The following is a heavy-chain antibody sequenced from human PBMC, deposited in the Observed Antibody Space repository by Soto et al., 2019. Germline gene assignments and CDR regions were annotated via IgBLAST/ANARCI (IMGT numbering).Heavy chain of an antibody. CDR3: AREGVAPYYYYGMDV. CDR1: GYTFTRSG. V-gene: IGHV1-18*01. CDR2: ISIYNGDT. J-gene: IGHJ6*02. Sequence: QAQLVQSGAEVKKPGPSVKVSCKASGYTFTRSGISWVRQAPRPRPVWMGWISIYNGDTNYAQTFQGRVTMTTDTSTSTAYMALRSLRSDDTAVYYCAREGVAPYYYYGMDVWGQGTPVTVSS. D-gene: IGHD5-12*01.